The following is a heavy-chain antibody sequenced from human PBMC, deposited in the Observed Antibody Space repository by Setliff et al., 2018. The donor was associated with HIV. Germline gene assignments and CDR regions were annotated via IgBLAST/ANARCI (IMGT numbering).Heavy chain of an antibody. CDR3: AGGGTSSNWFGP. CDR2: IYHSEYT. D-gene: IGHD2-2*01. V-gene: IGHV4-4*02. Sequence: PSETLSLTCAVSGGSISSDNWWTWVRQPPGKGLEWIGEIYHSEYTNYNASLKSRVSMSVDKSKNQFSLKLTSVTAADTAVYYCAGGGTSSNWFGPWGQGTLVTVSS. J-gene: IGHJ5*02. CDR1: GGSISSDNW.